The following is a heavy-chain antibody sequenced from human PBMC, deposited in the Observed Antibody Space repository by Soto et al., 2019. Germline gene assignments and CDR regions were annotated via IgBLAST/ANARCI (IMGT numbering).Heavy chain of an antibody. CDR1: GFSLSTSGVG. CDR3: ARSAVSGSVDY. J-gene: IGHJ4*02. D-gene: IGHD3-10*01. CDR2: IYWDDDK. Sequence: QITLKESGPTLVKPTQTLTLTCTFSGFSLSTSGVGVGWIRQPPGKALEWLALIYWDDDKRYSPSLKSRLTLPKATSTKQVVLKMTLMDPVDTATYYCARSAVSGSVDYWGQGTLVTVSS. V-gene: IGHV2-5*02.